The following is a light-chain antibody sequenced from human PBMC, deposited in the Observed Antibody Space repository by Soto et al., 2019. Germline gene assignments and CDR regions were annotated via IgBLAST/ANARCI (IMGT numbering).Light chain of an antibody. Sequence: QSVLTQPASVSGSPGQSITISCTGTSGDVGSYNLVSWYQQHPGKAPKLMIYEVSKRPSGVSNRFSGSKSGNTASLTISGLQAEDEADYYCCSYAGSSTLVFGGGTKVTVL. CDR2: EVS. V-gene: IGLV2-23*02. CDR1: SGDVGSYNL. CDR3: CSYAGSSTLV. J-gene: IGLJ2*01.